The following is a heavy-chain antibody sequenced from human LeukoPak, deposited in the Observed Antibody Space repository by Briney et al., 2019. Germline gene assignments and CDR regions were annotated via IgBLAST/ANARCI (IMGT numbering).Heavy chain of an antibody. CDR2: INPSGGST. D-gene: IGHD2-2*01. CDR1: GYTFTSYY. J-gene: IGHJ4*02. Sequence: GASVKVSCKASGYTFTSYYMHWVRQAPGQGLEWMGIINPSGGSTSYAQKFQGRVTMTRDTSTSTVYMELSSLRSEDTAVYYCAREIVVVPAATNYFDYWGQGTLVTVSS. CDR3: AREIVVVPAATNYFDY. V-gene: IGHV1-46*01.